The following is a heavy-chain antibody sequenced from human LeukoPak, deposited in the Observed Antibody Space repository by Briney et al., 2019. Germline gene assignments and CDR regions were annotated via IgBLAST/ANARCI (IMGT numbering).Heavy chain of an antibody. CDR1: GYTFTNYG. V-gene: IGHV1-18*01. CDR2: FSTYNGDT. D-gene: IGHD3-16*01. Sequence: ASVTVSCKASGYTFTNYGINWVRQAPGQRPEWMGWFSTYNGDTKYAQKLKGRVTLTANTVTSTAYMELRTLISDDTATYYCAIGQGVITWGGADVYDVWGQGTTVIVSS. CDR3: AIGQGVITWGGADVYDV. J-gene: IGHJ3*01.